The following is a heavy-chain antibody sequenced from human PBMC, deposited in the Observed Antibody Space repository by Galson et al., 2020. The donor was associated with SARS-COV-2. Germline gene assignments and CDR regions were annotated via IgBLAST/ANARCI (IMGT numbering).Heavy chain of an antibody. V-gene: IGHV3-33*01. CDR3: ARDQYAGYNYGYYWFDP. CDR1: GFTFSSYG. J-gene: IGHJ5*02. D-gene: IGHD5-18*01. Sequence: GESLKISCAASGFTFSSYGMHWVRQAPGKGLEWVAVIWYDGSNKYYADSVKGRFTISRDNSKNTLYLQMSSLRAEDTAVYYCARDQYAGYNYGYYWFDPWGQGTLVTVSS. CDR2: IWYDGSNK.